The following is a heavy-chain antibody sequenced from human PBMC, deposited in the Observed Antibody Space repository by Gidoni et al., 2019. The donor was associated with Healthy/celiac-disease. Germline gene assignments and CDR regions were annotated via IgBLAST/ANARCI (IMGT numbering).Heavy chain of an antibody. Sequence: EVQLVESGGGLVKPGGSLRLSCAASGFTFSNAWMSWVRQAPGKGLEWVGRIKSKTDGGTTDYAAPVKGRFTISRDDSKNTLYLQMNSLKTEDTAVYYCTTPGDGGVIDYYGMDVWGQGTTVTVSS. V-gene: IGHV3-15*01. CDR2: IKSKTDGGTT. CDR1: GFTFSNAW. J-gene: IGHJ6*02. D-gene: IGHD3-16*02. CDR3: TTPGDGGVIDYYGMDV.